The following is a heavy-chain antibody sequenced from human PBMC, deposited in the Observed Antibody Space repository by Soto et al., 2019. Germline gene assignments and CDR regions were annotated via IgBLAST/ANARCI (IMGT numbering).Heavy chain of an antibody. CDR2: MNPNSGNT. J-gene: IGHJ3*02. CDR3: AKPIGGVIVIDAFDI. D-gene: IGHD3-16*02. CDR1: GYTFTSYD. V-gene: IGHV1-8*01. Sequence: GASVKVSCKASGYTFTSYDINWVRQATGQGLEWMGWMNPNSGNTGYAQKFQGRVTMTRNTSISTAYMELSSLRSEDTAVYYCAKPIGGVIVIDAFDIWGQGTMVTVSS.